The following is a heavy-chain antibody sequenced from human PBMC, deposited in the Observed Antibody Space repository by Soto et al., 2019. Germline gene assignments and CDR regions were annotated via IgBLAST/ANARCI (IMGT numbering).Heavy chain of an antibody. V-gene: IGHV3-30*18. Sequence: QVHLVESGGGVVQPGRSLRLSCAASGFTFSSYGMHWLRQTPSMGLDWVAAISDDGTNKYYEDSVKGRVTVSRDNSVNTLYLQMNSLRAEDTDVYYCEKVALPGYCGTGSCYVIDYWGQGTRVTVSS. J-gene: IGHJ4*02. CDR3: EKVALPGYCGTGSCYVIDY. CDR2: ISDDGTNK. D-gene: IGHD2-15*01. CDR1: GFTFSSYG.